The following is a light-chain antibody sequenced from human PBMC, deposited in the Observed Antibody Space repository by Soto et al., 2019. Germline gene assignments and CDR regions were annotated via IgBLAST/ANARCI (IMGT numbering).Light chain of an antibody. CDR3: QQYGNLYT. CDR2: GAS. CDR1: QSVSSN. V-gene: IGKV3-15*01. J-gene: IGKJ2*01. Sequence: EIVLTQSPATLSVSPGERATLSCRASQSVSSNLAWYQQKPGQAPRLLIFGASTRATGIPARFSGSGSGTEFTLTISSLQSEDFAVYYCQQYGNLYTFGQGTKLEIK.